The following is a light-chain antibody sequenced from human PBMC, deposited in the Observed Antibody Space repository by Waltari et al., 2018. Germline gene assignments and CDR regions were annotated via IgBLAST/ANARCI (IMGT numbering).Light chain of an antibody. J-gene: IGLJ1*01. V-gene: IGLV2-8*01. CDR2: EVP. CDR3: SSYAGSSTYV. Sequence: QSALTQPPSASGSPGQSVTVSCTGTSGDVGNYNYVSWYQQYPGKAPKLIIYEVPKRPSVVPDRFSGSKSGNTASLTVSGLRAEDEADYYCSSYAGSSTYVFGSGTKVTVL. CDR1: SGDVGNYNY.